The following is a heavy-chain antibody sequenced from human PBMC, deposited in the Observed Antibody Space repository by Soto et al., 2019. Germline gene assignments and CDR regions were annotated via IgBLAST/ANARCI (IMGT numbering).Heavy chain of an antibody. V-gene: IGHV1-3*01. CDR2: INAGKGDT. D-gene: IGHD1-7*01. CDR1: GYTFTNHA. CDR3: ARNILGGTTDY. Sequence: AGVKVSCKASGYTFTNHAIHWVRQAPGQGLEWMGWINAGKGDTKYPQRFQGRVTITRDTSASTANFELSSLRSEDTAVYYCARNILGGTTDYWGPGTLVTVSS. J-gene: IGHJ4*02.